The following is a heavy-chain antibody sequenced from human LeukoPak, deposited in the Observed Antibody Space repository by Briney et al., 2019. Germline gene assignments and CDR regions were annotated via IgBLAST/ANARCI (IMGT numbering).Heavy chain of an antibody. CDR3: ARDLNV. Sequence: GGSLRLSCVASGFTFNNYAMSWVRQAPGKGLEWVAAISGGGFGTYYADSVKGRFTISRDNPKNTLYLQMNSLRAEDTAVYYCARDLNVWGQGTTVTVSS. J-gene: IGHJ6*02. CDR1: GFTFNNYA. CDR2: ISGGGFGT. V-gene: IGHV3-23*01.